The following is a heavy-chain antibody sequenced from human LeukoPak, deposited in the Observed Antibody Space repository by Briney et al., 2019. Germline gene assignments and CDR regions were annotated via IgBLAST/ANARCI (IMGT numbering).Heavy chain of an antibody. V-gene: IGHV3-23*01. CDR1: GFTFSNAW. J-gene: IGHJ5*02. D-gene: IGHD2-2*01. CDR2: ISGSGGST. Sequence: GGSLRLSCAASGFTFSNAWMSWVRQAPGKGLEWVSAISGSGGSTYYADFVKGRFTISRDNSKNTLYLQMNSLRAEDTAVYYCAKDIVVVPAAINWFDPWGQGTLVTVSS. CDR3: AKDIVVVPAAINWFDP.